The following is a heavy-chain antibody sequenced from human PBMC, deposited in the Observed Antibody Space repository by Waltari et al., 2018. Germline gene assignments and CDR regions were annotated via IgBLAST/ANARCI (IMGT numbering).Heavy chain of an antibody. D-gene: IGHD6-6*01. V-gene: IGHV1-2*02. J-gene: IGHJ6*02. CDR2: INPNSGGT. CDR1: GYTFTGYY. CDR3: ARDKLRSSSTYYYYYGMDV. Sequence: QVQLVQSGAEVKKPGASVKVSCKASGYTFTGYYMHWVRQAPGQGLEWKGWINPNSGGTNYAQKFQGRVTITRATAISKAYMELGRLGSDDTAVYYCARDKLRSSSTYYYYYGMDVWGQGTTVTGSS.